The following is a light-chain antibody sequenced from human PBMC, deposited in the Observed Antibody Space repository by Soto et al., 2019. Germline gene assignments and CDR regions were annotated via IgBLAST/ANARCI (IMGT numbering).Light chain of an antibody. CDR1: SSDVGGYNY. Sequence: QSALTQPPSASGSPGQSVTISCTGTSSDVGGYNYVSWYQQHPGKAPRLMIYEVTKRPSGVPDRFSGSESGNTASLTVSGLQAEDEANYYCSSYAGRNNWVFGGGTKLTVL. J-gene: IGLJ3*02. V-gene: IGLV2-8*01. CDR2: EVT. CDR3: SSYAGRNNWV.